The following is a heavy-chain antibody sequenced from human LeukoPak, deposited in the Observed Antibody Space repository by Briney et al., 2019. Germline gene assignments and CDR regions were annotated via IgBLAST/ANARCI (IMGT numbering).Heavy chain of an antibody. V-gene: IGHV4-59*12. J-gene: IGHJ4*02. D-gene: IGHD1-26*01. CDR1: GGSISSYY. CDR2: IYHSGST. CDR3: ARGSSGSYYPLLDY. Sequence: SETLSLTCTVSGGSISSYYWSWIRQPPGKGLEWIGYIYHSGSTYYNPSLKSRVTISVDRSKNQFSLKLSSVTAADTAVYYCARGSSGSYYPLLDYWGQGTLVTVSS.